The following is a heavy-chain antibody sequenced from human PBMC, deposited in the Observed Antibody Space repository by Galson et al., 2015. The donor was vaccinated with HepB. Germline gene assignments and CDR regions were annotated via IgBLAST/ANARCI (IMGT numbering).Heavy chain of an antibody. Sequence: SVKVSCKASGYTFTGYYMHWVRQAPGQGLEWMGWINPNSGGTNYAQKFQGWVTMTRDTSISTAYMELSRLRSDDTAVYYCARGGIAVPVYYYYYGMDVWGQGTTVTVSS. D-gene: IGHD6-19*01. CDR3: ARGGIAVPVYYYYYGMDV. CDR2: INPNSGGT. CDR1: GYTFTGYY. V-gene: IGHV1-2*04. J-gene: IGHJ6*02.